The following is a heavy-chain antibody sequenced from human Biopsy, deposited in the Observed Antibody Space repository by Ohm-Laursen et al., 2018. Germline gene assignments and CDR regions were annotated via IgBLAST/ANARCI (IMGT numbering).Heavy chain of an antibody. Sequence: GASVKVSCKASGYTFSSYGINWVRQAPGQGLEWLGWINTYNGNTNYAQNLQGRVTMTTDTSTSTAYMELRSLRSDDTAVYYCARGGTLVVVPTAVLHSFDIWGQGTMVTVSS. CDR1: GYTFSSYG. D-gene: IGHD2-2*01. J-gene: IGHJ3*02. V-gene: IGHV1-18*01. CDR2: INTYNGNT. CDR3: ARGGTLVVVPTAVLHSFDI.